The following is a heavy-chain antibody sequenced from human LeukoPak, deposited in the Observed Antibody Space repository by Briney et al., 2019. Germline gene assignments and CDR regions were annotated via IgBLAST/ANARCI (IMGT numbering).Heavy chain of an antibody. J-gene: IGHJ3*01. CDR3: ATDRCSTSYPCCRAFHV. Sequence: SETLSLICTVSGGSINSYLWSWIRQPPGKGLEWIGNIFDSGSTNYNPSLKSRVTISVDTSKNQFSLKVNSVTAADTAVYYCATDRCSTSYPCCRAFHVWGQGTMVTVSS. CDR1: GGSINSYL. D-gene: IGHD6-13*01. CDR2: IFDSGST. V-gene: IGHV4-59*01.